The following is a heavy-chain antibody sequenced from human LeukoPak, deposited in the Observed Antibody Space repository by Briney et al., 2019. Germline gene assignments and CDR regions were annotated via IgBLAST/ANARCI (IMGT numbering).Heavy chain of an antibody. CDR3: ARGGSYYGSGSYYRPLDY. V-gene: IGHV1-8*01. Sequence: GASVKVSCKASGYTFTSYDINWVRQATGQGLEWMGWMNPNSGNTGYAQKFQGRVTMARNTSISTAYMELSSLRSEDTAVYYCARGGSYYGSGSYYRPLDYWGQGTLVTVSS. CDR1: GYTFTSYD. CDR2: MNPNSGNT. D-gene: IGHD3-10*01. J-gene: IGHJ4*02.